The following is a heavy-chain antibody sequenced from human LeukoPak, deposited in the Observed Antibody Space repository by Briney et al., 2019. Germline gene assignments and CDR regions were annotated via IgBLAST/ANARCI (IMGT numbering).Heavy chain of an antibody. CDR1: GYTFTSYD. CDR2: IIPIFGTA. D-gene: IGHD3-3*01. V-gene: IGHV1-69*13. CDR3: ARSITIFGVAGPFDP. Sequence: SVKVSCKSSGYTFTSYDINWVRQATGQGLEWMGGIIPIFGTANYAQKFQGRVTITADESTSTAYMELSSLRSEDTAVYYCARSITIFGVAGPFDPWGQGTLVTVSS. J-gene: IGHJ5*02.